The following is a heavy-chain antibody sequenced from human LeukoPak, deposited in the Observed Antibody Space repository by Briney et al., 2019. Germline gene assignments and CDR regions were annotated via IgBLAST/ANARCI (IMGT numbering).Heavy chain of an antibody. V-gene: IGHV4-39*01. CDR2: VFHGGST. CDR3: ARHVPSALRVVVVTSDWHFDL. CDR1: GGSIINNHYY. D-gene: IGHD2-21*02. Sequence: SETLSLTCTASGGSIINNHYYWGWIRQPPGKGLEWIGTVFHGGSTYYNPSLESRVTISVDTANNQFSLNLRSVTAADTALYYCARHVPSALRVVVVTSDWHFDLWGRGTLVTVSS. J-gene: IGHJ2*01.